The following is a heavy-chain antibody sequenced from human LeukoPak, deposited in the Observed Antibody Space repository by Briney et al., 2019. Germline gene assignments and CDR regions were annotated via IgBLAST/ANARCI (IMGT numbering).Heavy chain of an antibody. CDR3: ARRRLAGTTNSEGAFDY. J-gene: IGHJ4*02. CDR1: GGTFSSYA. D-gene: IGHD1-1*01. Sequence: GASVKVSCKASGGTFSSYAISWVRQAPGQGLEWMGRIIPIFGIANYAQKFQGRVTITADKSTSTAYMELSSLRSEDTAVYYCARRRLAGTTNSEGAFDYWGQGTLVIVSS. CDR2: IIPIFGIA. V-gene: IGHV1-69*04.